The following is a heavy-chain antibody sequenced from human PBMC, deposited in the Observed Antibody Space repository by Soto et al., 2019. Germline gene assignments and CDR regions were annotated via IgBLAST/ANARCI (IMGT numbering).Heavy chain of an antibody. CDR2: ISYDGSNK. D-gene: IGHD6-19*01. CDR1: GFTFSSYA. J-gene: IGHJ6*02. Sequence: QVQLVESGGGVVQPGRSLRLSCAASGFTFSSYAMHWVRQAPGKGLEWVAVISYDGSNKYYADSVKGRFTISRDNSKNTLYLQMNSLRAEDTAVYYCAREVRRCVAGVYYYYGMDVWGQGTTVTVSS. CDR3: AREVRRCVAGVYYYYGMDV. V-gene: IGHV3-30-3*01.